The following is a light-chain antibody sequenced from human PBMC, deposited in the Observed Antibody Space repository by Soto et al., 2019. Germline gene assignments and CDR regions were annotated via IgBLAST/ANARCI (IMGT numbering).Light chain of an antibody. CDR2: AAS. Sequence: IQMIQSPSSMSASVGDRVTITCEASQDISNHLNWYQQKPGKAPKLLIYAASTLQSGVPSRFSGIGSGTDFTLTISCLKYEDFATYYCQQYYSYTPTFGQGTKVDIK. CDR1: QDISNH. V-gene: IGKV1-8*01. J-gene: IGKJ1*01. CDR3: QQYYSYTPT.